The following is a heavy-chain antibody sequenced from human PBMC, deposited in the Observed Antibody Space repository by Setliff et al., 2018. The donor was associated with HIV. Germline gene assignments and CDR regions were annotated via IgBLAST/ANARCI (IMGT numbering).Heavy chain of an antibody. V-gene: IGHV1-69*13. Sequence: APVKVSCKTSGGTLSNYVITWVRQAPGQGLEWMGMIIPMYNIPAYAQKFQGRVTFTADESTSTAYMELSSLSSEDTAVYYCARDQTGVAAAAFGGGSAWSDEGFDIWGQGTMVTVSS. CDR2: IIPMYNIP. D-gene: IGHD6-13*01. CDR3: ARDQTGVAAAAFGGGSAWSDEGFDI. J-gene: IGHJ3*02. CDR1: GGTLSNYV.